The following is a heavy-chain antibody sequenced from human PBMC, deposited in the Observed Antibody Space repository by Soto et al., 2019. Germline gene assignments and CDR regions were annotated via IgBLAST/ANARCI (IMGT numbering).Heavy chain of an antibody. Sequence: PGGCLRLACAASVFTVSDYYMSWIRQAPGKGLEWVSYISTTGSFTNYADSLKGRFTISRDNAKNSLYLQINSLSGDDTAVYYCARAQWELDYWGQGTLVTAPQ. D-gene: IGHD1-26*01. V-gene: IGHV3-11*06. CDR3: ARAQWELDY. CDR2: ISTTGSFT. CDR1: VFTVSDYY. J-gene: IGHJ4*02.